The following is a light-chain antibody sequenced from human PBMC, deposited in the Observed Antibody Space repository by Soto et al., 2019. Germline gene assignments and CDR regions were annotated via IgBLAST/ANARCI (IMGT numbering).Light chain of an antibody. CDR3: TSWTTSTTMI. J-gene: IGLJ2*01. Sequence: QSALTQPASVSRSPGQSITISCTGTSSDIGAYNFVSWYQQHPGKPPKLMLYDVNIRPSGVSNRFSGSKSGNTASLTISGLQAEDEGDYYCTSWTTSTTMIFGGGTKLTVL. V-gene: IGLV2-14*03. CDR1: SSDIGAYNF. CDR2: DVN.